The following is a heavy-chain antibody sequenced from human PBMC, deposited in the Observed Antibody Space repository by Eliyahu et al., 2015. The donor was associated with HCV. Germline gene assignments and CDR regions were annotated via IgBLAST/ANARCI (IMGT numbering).Heavy chain of an antibody. D-gene: IGHD2-8*01. CDR1: GESLTNYY. Sequence: QVHLQQWGAGLLKPSETLSLNXAVSGESLTNYYWSWIRQPPGKAREWXXEXKPYERTSYHPSLXSXVTISVDTSKNQFSLSLTSVTAADTAVYYCARDRNAKTKSDAFDLWGQGTGVTVSS. J-gene: IGHJ3*01. CDR3: ARDRNAKTKSDAFDL. CDR2: XKPYERT. V-gene: IGHV4-34*02.